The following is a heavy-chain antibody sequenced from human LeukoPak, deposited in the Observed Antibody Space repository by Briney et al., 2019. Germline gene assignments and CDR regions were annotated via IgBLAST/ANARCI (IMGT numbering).Heavy chain of an antibody. CDR3: ARDTGTYYYGSGSSRAFDY. CDR2: TYYRSKWYN. CDR1: GDSFSSNSAA. V-gene: IGHV6-1*01. D-gene: IGHD3-10*01. J-gene: IGHJ4*02. Sequence: SQTLSLTCAISGDSFSSNSAAWNWIRQSPSRGLEWLGRTYYRSKWYNDYAVSVESRITINPDTSKNQFSLQLNSVTPEDTAVYYCARDTGTYYYGSGSSRAFDYWGQGTLVTVSS.